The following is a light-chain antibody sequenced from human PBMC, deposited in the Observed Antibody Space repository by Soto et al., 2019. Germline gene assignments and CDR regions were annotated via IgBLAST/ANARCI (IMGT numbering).Light chain of an antibody. V-gene: IGLV3-21*02. CDR2: DDR. J-gene: IGLJ2*01. Sequence: SYELTQPPSVSVAPGQTARITCGGTNSRRKSVHWYQQKPGQAPVVVVYDDRDRPSGIPERFSGSNSGNTAALTISRVEAGDEADYYCQLWDSNSDHVVFGGGTKLTVL. CDR1: NSRRKS. CDR3: QLWDSNSDHVV.